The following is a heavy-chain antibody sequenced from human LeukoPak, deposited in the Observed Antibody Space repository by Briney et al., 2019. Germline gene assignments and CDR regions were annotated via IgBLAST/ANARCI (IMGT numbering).Heavy chain of an antibody. CDR1: GLTFSTSA. Sequence: GGSLRLSCGASGLTFSTSAMNWVRQVPGKGLEWVSSIDYDSSHIYYAASVRGRFTISRDNARNSVYLQMNSLRVEDTAVYYCARDPLRYLRVGHYDYWGQGTLFAVSS. J-gene: IGHJ4*02. CDR3: ARDPLRYLRVGHYDY. V-gene: IGHV3-21*01. D-gene: IGHD3-9*01. CDR2: IDYDSSHI.